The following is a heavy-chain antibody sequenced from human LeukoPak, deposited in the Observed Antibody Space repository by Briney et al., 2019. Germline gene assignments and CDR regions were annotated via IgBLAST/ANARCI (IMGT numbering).Heavy chain of an antibody. CDR1: GGSISNYY. Sequence: SETLSLTCTVSGGSISNYYWSWIRQPAGKGLEWIGHIYTSGSTSYNPSLKSRDTMSVDTSKNQFSLRLSSVTAADTAVYYCARDLEQHWGAYYYYMDVWGKGTTVTVSS. J-gene: IGHJ6*03. D-gene: IGHD1/OR15-1a*01. CDR2: IYTSGST. CDR3: ARDLEQHWGAYYYYMDV. V-gene: IGHV4-4*07.